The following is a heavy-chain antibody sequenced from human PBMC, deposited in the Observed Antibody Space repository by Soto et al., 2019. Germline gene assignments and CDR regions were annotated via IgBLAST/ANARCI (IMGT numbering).Heavy chain of an antibody. D-gene: IGHD1-26*01. J-gene: IGHJ6*01. CDR1: GYTLTSYA. Sequence: ASMQVSCKASGYTLTSYAMHWVRQAPGQRLEWMGSINGANGNTKYSQKFQGRVTITRDTSASTAYMELSSLRSEDTDVYYCARAPGNYYYYAMDVWGQGTTVTVSS. V-gene: IGHV1-3*01. CDR2: INGANGNT. CDR3: ARAPGNYYYYAMDV.